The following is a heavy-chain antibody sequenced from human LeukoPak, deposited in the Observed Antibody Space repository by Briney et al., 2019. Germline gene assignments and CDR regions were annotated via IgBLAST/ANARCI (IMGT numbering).Heavy chain of an antibody. CDR2: FDPEDGET. D-gene: IGHD4-17*01. V-gene: IGHV1-24*01. J-gene: IGHJ6*02. CDR1: GYTLTELS. Sequence: ASVKVSCKVSGYTLTELSIHWVRQAPGKGLEWMGGFDPEDGETIYAQKFQGRVTMTEDTSTDTAYMELSSLRSEDTAVYYCATGYDYGDSSVYYYYGMDVWGQGTTVTVSS. CDR3: ATGYDYGDSSVYYYYGMDV.